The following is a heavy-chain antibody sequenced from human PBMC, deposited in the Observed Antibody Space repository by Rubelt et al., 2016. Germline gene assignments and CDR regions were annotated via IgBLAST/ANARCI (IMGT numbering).Heavy chain of an antibody. J-gene: IGHJ4*02. CDR3: ARGKEGLGVTMMDY. Sequence: QVQLQQRGAGLLKPSETLSLTCAVYGGSFSGYYWSWIRQPPGMGLEWIGEINHSGSTNYNPSLKSRVTISVDTSKNQFSLKLSSVTAADTAVYYCARGKEGLGVTMMDYWGQGTLVTVSS. D-gene: IGHD3-22*01. CDR2: INHSGST. V-gene: IGHV4-34*01. CDR1: GGSFSGYY.